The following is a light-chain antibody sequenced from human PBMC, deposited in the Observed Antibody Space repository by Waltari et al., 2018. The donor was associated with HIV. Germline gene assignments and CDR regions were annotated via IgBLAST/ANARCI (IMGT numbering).Light chain of an antibody. J-gene: IGLJ2*01. CDR2: HVS. CDR3: TSYTSSNTLVI. V-gene: IGLV2-14*03. Sequence: QSALTQPASVSGSPGQSLTIPCPGPSSDVGGYNSVSWYQHHPGKAPKLMIYHVSNRPSGVSNRFSGSKSGNTASLTISGLQAEDEADYYCTSYTSSNTLVIFGGGTKLTVL. CDR1: SSDVGGYNS.